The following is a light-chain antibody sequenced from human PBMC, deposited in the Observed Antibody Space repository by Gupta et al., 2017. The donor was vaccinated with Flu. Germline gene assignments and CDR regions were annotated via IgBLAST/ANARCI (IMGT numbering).Light chain of an antibody. V-gene: IGLV3-21*02. J-gene: IGLJ3*02. Sequence: VATGETARITCGGNNSGSKRVHWYQQKTGKLRVLVVYDESARPSGIPEGFSGATSATTATMTIRRVEAGDEDDYFCQVWDDSVVFGGGTRLTVL. CDR1: NSGSKR. CDR3: QVWDDSVV. CDR2: DES.